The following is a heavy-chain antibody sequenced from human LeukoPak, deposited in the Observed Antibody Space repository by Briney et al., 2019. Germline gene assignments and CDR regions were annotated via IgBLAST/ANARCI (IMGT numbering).Heavy chain of an antibody. CDR2: ISYDGSNK. V-gene: IGHV3-30-3*01. CDR3: ASDGSYYLEKDY. J-gene: IGHJ4*02. D-gene: IGHD1-26*01. Sequence: GGSLRLSCAASGFTFSSYAMHWVRQAPGKGLEWVAVISYDGSNKYYADSVKGRFTISRDNSKNTLYLQMNSLRAEDTAVYYCASDGSYYLEKDYWGQGTLVTVSS. CDR1: GFTFSSYA.